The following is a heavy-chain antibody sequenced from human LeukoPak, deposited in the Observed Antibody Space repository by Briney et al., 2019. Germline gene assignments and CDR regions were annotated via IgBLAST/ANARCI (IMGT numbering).Heavy chain of an antibody. V-gene: IGHV3-48*03. J-gene: IGHJ6*03. CDR2: ISSSGSTI. Sequence: GGSLRLSCAASGFTFSSYEMNWVRQAPGKGLEWVSYISSSGSTIYYADSVKGRFTISRDNAKNSLYLQMNSLRAEDTAVYYCARSGTDSSGWSPLGSYYYYYYYMDVWGKGTTVTISS. CDR1: GFTFSSYE. CDR3: ARSGTDSSGWSPLGSYYYYYYYMDV. D-gene: IGHD6-19*01.